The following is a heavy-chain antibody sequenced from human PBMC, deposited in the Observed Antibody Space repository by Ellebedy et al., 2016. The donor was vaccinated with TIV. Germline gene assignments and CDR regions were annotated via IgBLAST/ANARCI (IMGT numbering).Heavy chain of an antibody. D-gene: IGHD5-12*01. CDR1: GFSFSNYW. CDR3: ARDLGHSGYDLLDP. Sequence: GESLKISCAASGFSFSNYWMTWVRQAPGKGLEWVANMKQDGREEYYVDSVKGRFIISRDNAKNSLSLQMNSLRVEDTAGYYCARDLGHSGYDLLDPWGQGTLVTVSA. J-gene: IGHJ5*02. CDR2: MKQDGREE. V-gene: IGHV3-7*03.